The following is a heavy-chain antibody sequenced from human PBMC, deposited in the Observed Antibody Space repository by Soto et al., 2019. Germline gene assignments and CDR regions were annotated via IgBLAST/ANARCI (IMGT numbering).Heavy chain of an antibody. D-gene: IGHD3-10*01. J-gene: IGHJ3*02. CDR1: GFSLRTNGVG. Sequence: QVTLKESGRTLVKHTHTLTLTCSFSGFSLRTNGVGVGWIRQPPGKALECLARIYWDDDQRYNPSLKSRLTIAKDTSRNQVVLTMTNMDPVDTATYYCARIKVVRGGSITDDFDTWGQGTMVTVSS. CDR3: ARIKVVRGGSITDDFDT. CDR2: IYWDDDQ. V-gene: IGHV2-5*02.